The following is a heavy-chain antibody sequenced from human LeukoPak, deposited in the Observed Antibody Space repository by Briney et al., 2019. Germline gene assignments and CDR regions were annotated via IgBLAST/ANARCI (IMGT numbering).Heavy chain of an antibody. Sequence: PGGSLRLSCAASGFTFSSYEMNWVRQAPGKGLEWVSYISSSGSTIYYADSVKGRFTISRDNAKNSLYRQMNSLRAEDTAVYYCARNYDSSGYSHYYYYYGMDVWGQGTTVTVSS. CDR3: ARNYDSSGYSHYYYYYGMDV. V-gene: IGHV3-48*03. J-gene: IGHJ6*02. CDR2: ISSSGSTI. D-gene: IGHD3-22*01. CDR1: GFTFSSYE.